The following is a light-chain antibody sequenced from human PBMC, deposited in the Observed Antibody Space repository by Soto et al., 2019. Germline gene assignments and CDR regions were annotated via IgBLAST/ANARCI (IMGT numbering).Light chain of an antibody. CDR1: QSVSSN. Sequence: EIVMTQSPATLSVSPGERATFSCRASQSVSSNLAWYQQKPGQAPRLLIYGASTRATDIPARFSGSGSGTEFTLTISTLQSEDFAVYYCQQYNSWPPYTFGQGTKLDIK. CDR2: GAS. V-gene: IGKV3-15*01. J-gene: IGKJ2*01. CDR3: QQYNSWPPYT.